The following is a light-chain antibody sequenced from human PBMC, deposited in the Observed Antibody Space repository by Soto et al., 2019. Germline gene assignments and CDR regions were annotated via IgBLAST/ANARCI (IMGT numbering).Light chain of an antibody. CDR2: GAS. V-gene: IGKV3-20*01. CDR1: QSVSSSY. CDR3: KLYGRSSGT. J-gene: IGKJ3*01. Sequence: EIVLTQSPGTLSLSPGERATLSCRASQSVSSSYLAWYQQKPGQAPRLLIYGASSRATSIPDRFSGSGSGIACNFTISRLGPEYLGVYSSKLYGRSSGTYGTGTKVDIK.